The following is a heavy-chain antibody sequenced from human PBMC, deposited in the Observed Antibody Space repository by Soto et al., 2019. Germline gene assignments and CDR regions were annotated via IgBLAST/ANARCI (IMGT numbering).Heavy chain of an antibody. V-gene: IGHV1-18*01. CDR2: ISAYNGNT. CDR3: ARVSLADCSGGRCYYMDV. CDR1: GYTFTSYG. J-gene: IGHJ6*03. Sequence: ASVKVSCKASGYTFTSYGISWVRQAPGQGLEWMGWISAYNGNTNYAQKLQGRVTMTTDTSTSTAYMELRSLRSDDTAVYYCARVSLADCSGGRCYYMDVWGKGITVTVSS. D-gene: IGHD2-15*01.